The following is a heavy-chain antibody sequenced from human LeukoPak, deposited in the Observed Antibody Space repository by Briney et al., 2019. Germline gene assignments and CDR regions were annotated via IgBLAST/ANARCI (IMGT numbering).Heavy chain of an antibody. Sequence: GRSLRLSCAASGFTFSSYAMHWVRQAPGKGLEWVAVISYDGSNKYYADSVKGRFTISRDNSKNTLYLQMNSLRAEDTAVYYCARDMYYDFWSGYPSGYFDYWGQGTLVTVSS. CDR2: ISYDGSNK. D-gene: IGHD3-3*01. CDR1: GFTFSSYA. CDR3: ARDMYYDFWSGYPSGYFDY. V-gene: IGHV3-30-3*01. J-gene: IGHJ4*02.